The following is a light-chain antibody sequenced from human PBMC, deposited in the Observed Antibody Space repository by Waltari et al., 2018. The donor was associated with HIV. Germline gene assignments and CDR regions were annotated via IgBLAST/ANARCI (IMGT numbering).Light chain of an antibody. CDR3: QSXXGGSWX. CDR1: FGNNNYA. CDR2: LNXDXXX. V-gene: IGLV4-69*01. J-gene: IGLJ3*02. Sequence: QLVLTQSPSAXASLGASVKLTCSLGFGNNNYAIPWHQQQPAKGPRFLMKLNXDXXXTKGDGXPDRXXGSXSGXERYLTXXSLQSEDEADYYCQSXXGGSWXXGGGTKLTVL.